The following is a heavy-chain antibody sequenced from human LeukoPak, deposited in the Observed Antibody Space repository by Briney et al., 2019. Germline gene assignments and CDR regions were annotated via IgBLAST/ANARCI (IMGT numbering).Heavy chain of an antibody. CDR2: ISGSGGST. V-gene: IGHV3-23*01. Sequence: TGGSLRLSCAASGFTFSSYAMSWVRQAPGKGLEWVSAISGSGGSTYYADSVKGRFTISRDNAKNSLYLQMNSLRAEDTAVYYCAKSPTRRYYFDYWGQGTLVTVSS. D-gene: IGHD4-17*01. CDR1: GFTFSSYA. CDR3: AKSPTRRYYFDY. J-gene: IGHJ4*02.